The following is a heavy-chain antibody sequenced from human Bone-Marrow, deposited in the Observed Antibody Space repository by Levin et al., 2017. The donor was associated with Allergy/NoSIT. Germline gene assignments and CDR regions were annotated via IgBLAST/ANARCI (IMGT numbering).Heavy chain of an antibody. D-gene: IGHD6-13*01. CDR2: ISWNSGSI. Sequence: GGSLRLSCAASGFTFDDYAMHWVRQAPGKGLEWVSGISWNSGSIGYADSVKGRFTISRDNAKNSLYLQMNSLRAEDTALYYCAKGPWAAAGLPWGYNWFDPWGQGTLVTVSS. CDR1: GFTFDDYA. V-gene: IGHV3-9*01. CDR3: AKGPWAAAGLPWGYNWFDP. J-gene: IGHJ5*02.